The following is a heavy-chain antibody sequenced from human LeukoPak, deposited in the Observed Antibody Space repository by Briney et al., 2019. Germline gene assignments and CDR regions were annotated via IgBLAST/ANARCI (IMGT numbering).Heavy chain of an antibody. CDR2: MSPNSGNT. CDR1: GYSLTTYD. CDR3: AKNVRDTGTFDY. V-gene: IGHV1-8*01. J-gene: IGHJ4*02. Sequence: ASVKVSCKASGYSLTTYDINWVRQATGQGLEWMGWMSPNSGNTGYAQRFQGRVTMTRDTSISTAYMELNSLTSEDTAVYYCAKNVRDTGTFDYWGQGTLVTVSS. D-gene: IGHD5-18*01.